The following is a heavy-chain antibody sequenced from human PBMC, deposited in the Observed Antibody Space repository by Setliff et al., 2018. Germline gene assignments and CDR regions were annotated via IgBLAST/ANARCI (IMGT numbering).Heavy chain of an antibody. D-gene: IGHD4-4*01. CDR3: ATRTTATTIGWFDP. V-gene: IGHV1-69*13. Sequence: GASVKVSCKASGGTFSSYAISWVRQAPGQGLEWMGGIIPIFGTANYAQKFQGRVTITADESTSTAYMELSSLRSEDTAVYYCATRTTATTIGWFDPWGQGTLVTVSS. CDR1: GGTFSSYA. J-gene: IGHJ5*02. CDR2: IIPIFGTA.